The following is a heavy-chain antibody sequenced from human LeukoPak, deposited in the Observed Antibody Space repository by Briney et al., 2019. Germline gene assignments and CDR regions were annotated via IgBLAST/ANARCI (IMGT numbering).Heavy chain of an antibody. CDR1: GASLSTSPYY. J-gene: IGHJ5*02. CDR2: IYTSGST. V-gene: IGHV4-61*02. D-gene: IGHD3-3*01. CDR3: AREAPPARITIFGVVIRGNWFDP. Sequence: PSETLSLTCSVSGASLSTSPYYWGWIRQPVGKGLEWIGRIYTSGSTNYNPSLKSRVTISVDTSKNQFSLKLSSVTAADTAVYYCAREAPPARITIFGVVIRGNWFDPWGQGTLVTVSS.